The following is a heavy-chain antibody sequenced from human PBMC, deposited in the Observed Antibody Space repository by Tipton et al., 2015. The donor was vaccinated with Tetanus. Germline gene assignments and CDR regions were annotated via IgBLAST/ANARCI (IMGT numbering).Heavy chain of an antibody. D-gene: IGHD2-15*01. Sequence: TLSLTCTASGGSISSYHWSWIRQPPGKGLEWIGYIYYSGSTNYNPSLKSRVTISVDTSKNQFSLKLSSVTAADTAVYYCARVLSSGSFRSYFDYWGQGTLVTVSS. J-gene: IGHJ4*02. CDR2: IYYSGST. V-gene: IGHV4-59*01. CDR3: ARVLSSGSFRSYFDY. CDR1: GGSISSYH.